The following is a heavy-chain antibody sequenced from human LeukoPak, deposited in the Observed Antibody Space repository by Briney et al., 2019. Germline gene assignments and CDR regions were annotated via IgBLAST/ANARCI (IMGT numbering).Heavy chain of an antibody. V-gene: IGHV3-21*01. CDR1: GFTFSSYS. CDR2: ISSSSSYI. CDR3: ARALRELDPFDY. Sequence: PGGSLRLSCAASGFTFSSYSMNWVRQAPGKGLEWVSSISSSSSYIYYADSVKGRFTISRDNAKNSLYLRMNSLRAEDTAVYYCARALRELDPFDYWGQGTLVTVSS. D-gene: IGHD1-1*01. J-gene: IGHJ4*02.